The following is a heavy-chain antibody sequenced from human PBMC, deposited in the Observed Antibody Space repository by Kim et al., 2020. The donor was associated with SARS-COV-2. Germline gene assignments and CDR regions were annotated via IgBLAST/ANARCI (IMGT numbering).Heavy chain of an antibody. Sequence: NPSLKSRVTISVDTSKNQFSLKLSSVTVADTAVYYCARDGYYYGSGTFDYWGQGTLVTVSS. CDR3: ARDGYYYGSGTFDY. D-gene: IGHD3-10*01. V-gene: IGHV4-59*01. J-gene: IGHJ4*02.